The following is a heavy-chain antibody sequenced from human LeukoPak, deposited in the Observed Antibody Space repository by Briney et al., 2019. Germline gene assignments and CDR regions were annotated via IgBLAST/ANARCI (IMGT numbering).Heavy chain of an antibody. CDR1: GFTFSSYA. Sequence: GGSLRLSCAASGFTFSSYAMSWVRQAPGKGLGWVSAISGSGGSTYYADSVKGRFTISRDNSKNTLYLQMNSLRAEDTAVYYCARGGPYDFWSGYYRGDAFDIWGQGTMVTVSS. CDR2: ISGSGGST. V-gene: IGHV3-23*01. D-gene: IGHD3-3*01. J-gene: IGHJ3*02. CDR3: ARGGPYDFWSGYYRGDAFDI.